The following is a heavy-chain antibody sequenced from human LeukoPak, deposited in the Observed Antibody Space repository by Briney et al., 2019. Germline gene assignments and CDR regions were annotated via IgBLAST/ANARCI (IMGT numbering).Heavy chain of an antibody. CDR3: ARGWNGGYYPPYDY. CDR1: GGSISSYY. J-gene: IGHJ4*02. D-gene: IGHD3-22*01. CDR2: IYTSGST. Sequence: SETLSLTCTVSGGSISSYYWSWIRQPAGRGLEWIGRIYTSGSTNYNPSLKSRVTMSVDTSKNQFSLKLSSVTAADTAVYYCARGWNGGYYPPYDYWGQGTLVTVSS. V-gene: IGHV4-4*07.